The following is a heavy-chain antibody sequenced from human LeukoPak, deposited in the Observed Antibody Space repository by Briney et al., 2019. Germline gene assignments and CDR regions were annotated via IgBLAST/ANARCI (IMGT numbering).Heavy chain of an antibody. D-gene: IGHD6-19*01. CDR1: GFTFSSDS. J-gene: IGHJ4*02. Sequence: GGSLRLSCAASGFTFSSDSMNWVRQAPGKGLELVSSISSSSSYIYYADSVKGRFTISRDNAKNSLYLQMNSLRAEDTAVYYCASIAVADDFDYWGQETLVTVSS. CDR2: ISSSSSYI. CDR3: ASIAVADDFDY. V-gene: IGHV3-21*01.